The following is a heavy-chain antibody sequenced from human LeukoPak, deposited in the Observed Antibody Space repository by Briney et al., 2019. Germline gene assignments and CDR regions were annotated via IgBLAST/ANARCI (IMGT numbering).Heavy chain of an antibody. CDR3: ARGFRYCSSTSCYYDEYYYYMDV. J-gene: IGHJ6*03. Sequence: GASVKVSCKASGYTFTSYDINWVRQATGQGLEWMGWMNPNGGNTGYAQKFQGRVTMTRNTSISTAYMELSSLRSEDTAVYYCARGFRYCSSTSCYYDEYYYYMDVWGKGTTVTVSS. CDR1: GYTFTSYD. D-gene: IGHD2-2*01. V-gene: IGHV1-8*01. CDR2: MNPNGGNT.